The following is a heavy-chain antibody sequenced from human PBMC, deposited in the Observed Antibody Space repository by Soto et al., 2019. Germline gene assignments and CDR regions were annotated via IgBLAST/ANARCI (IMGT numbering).Heavy chain of an antibody. Sequence: SETLSLTCSVSGDFIRTSLHYWGWIRQPPGKGLEWIGNIYFNGDTYSNPSLKGRATMSVDTSKNHFSLTLTSVTAADTAIYYCVRHGEFMYNFRFDSWGQGIQVTVSS. J-gene: IGHJ5*01. CDR2: IYFNGDT. CDR1: GDFIRTSLHY. V-gene: IGHV4-39*01. D-gene: IGHD1-20*01. CDR3: VRHGEFMYNFRFDS.